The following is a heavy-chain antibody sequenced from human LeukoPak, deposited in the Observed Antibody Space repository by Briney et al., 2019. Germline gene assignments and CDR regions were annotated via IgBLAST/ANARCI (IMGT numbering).Heavy chain of an antibody. Sequence: ASVKVSCKASGYTFTGFYMHWVRQAPGQGLEWMGWIDPNIGTTKYSQKFQGRVTMTRDTSISEVYMELSRLRSDDTAVYYCARLLEHYYFDASGYYDDDYWGQGTPIIVSS. D-gene: IGHD3-22*01. CDR2: IDPNIGTT. CDR1: GYTFTGFY. V-gene: IGHV1-2*02. J-gene: IGHJ4*02. CDR3: ARLLEHYYFDASGYYDDDY.